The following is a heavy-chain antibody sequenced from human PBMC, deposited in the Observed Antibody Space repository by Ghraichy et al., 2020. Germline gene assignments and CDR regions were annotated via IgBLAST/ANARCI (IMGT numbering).Heavy chain of an antibody. CDR3: ARGKAVAGTLLAY. D-gene: IGHD6-19*01. CDR2: IYYSGST. CDR1: GGSISSGYYY. V-gene: IGHV4-30-4*01. Sequence: SETLSLTCTVSGGSISSGYYYWTWIRQPPGKGLECIGYIYYSGSTYYNPSLKSRVSISEDTSKNQFSLKLSSVTAADTAVYYCARGKAVAGTLLAYWGQGPLVTVSS. J-gene: IGHJ4*02.